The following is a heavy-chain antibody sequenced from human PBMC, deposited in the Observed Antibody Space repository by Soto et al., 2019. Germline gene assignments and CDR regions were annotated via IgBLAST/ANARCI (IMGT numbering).Heavy chain of an antibody. Sequence: QVQLVQSGAEVKKPGSSVKVSCKASGGTFSSYAISWVRQSPGHGLEWMGGIIPIFGTANYAQKVQGRVTITADESTSTAYMELSGLRSEDTAVYYCASQGSYQLRTKFDPWGQGTLVTVSS. D-gene: IGHD2-2*01. CDR3: ASQGSYQLRTKFDP. J-gene: IGHJ5*02. CDR2: IIPIFGTA. CDR1: GGTFSSYA. V-gene: IGHV1-69*12.